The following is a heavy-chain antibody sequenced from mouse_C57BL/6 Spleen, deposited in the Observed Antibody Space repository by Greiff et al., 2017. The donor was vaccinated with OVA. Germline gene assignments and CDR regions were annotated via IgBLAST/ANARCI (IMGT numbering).Heavy chain of an antibody. J-gene: IGHJ1*03. CDR3: TRFYGSSYGWYFDV. V-gene: IGHV1-15*01. CDR1: GYTFTDYE. Sequence: VKLVESGAELVRPGASVTLSCKASGYTFTDYEMHWVKQTPVHGLEWIGAIDPETGGTAYNQKFKGKAILTADKSSSTAYMELRSLTSEDSAVYYCTRFYGSSYGWYFDVWGTGTTVTVSS. D-gene: IGHD1-1*01. CDR2: IDPETGGT.